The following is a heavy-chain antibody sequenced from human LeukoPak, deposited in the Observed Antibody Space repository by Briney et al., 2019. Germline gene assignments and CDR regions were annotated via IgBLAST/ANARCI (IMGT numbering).Heavy chain of an antibody. CDR2: VYPSGST. V-gene: IGHV4-61*02. D-gene: IGHD2-2*01. Sequence: PPETLSLTCTVSGGSISSGGYYWSWIRQPAGKGLEWIGRVYPSGSTNYNPSLKSRVSISIDASKSQFSLRLSSVTAADTAVYYCASPLYCSRTTCSDYWGQGTLVTVSS. J-gene: IGHJ4*02. CDR3: ASPLYCSRTTCSDY. CDR1: GGSISSGGYY.